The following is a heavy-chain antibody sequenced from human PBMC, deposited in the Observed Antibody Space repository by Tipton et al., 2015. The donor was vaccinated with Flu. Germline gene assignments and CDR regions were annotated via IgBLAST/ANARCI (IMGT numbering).Heavy chain of an antibody. CDR2: INHSGST. V-gene: IGHV4-34*01. CDR3: ARLPVESGPSMVRGVWNRYNYYYYMDV. J-gene: IGHJ6*03. D-gene: IGHD3-10*01. CDR1: GGSISSYY. Sequence: TPSLTCTVSGGSISSYYWSWIRQPAGKGLEWIGEINHSGSTNYNPSLKSRVTISVDTSKNQFSLKLSSVTAADTAVYYCARLPVESGPSMVRGVWNRYNYYYYMDVWGNGTTVTVSS.